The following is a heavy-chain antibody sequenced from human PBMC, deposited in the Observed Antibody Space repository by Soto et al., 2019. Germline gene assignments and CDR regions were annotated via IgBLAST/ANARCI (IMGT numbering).Heavy chain of an antibody. J-gene: IGHJ4*02. CDR2: SSYDGRET. D-gene: IGHD3-10*01. Sequence: LRLSCAASDFDFSSYGIHWVRQAPVKGLEWVAASSYDGRETFYADSAKGRFTVSKEMSKNTAFLQMNALRHEDTAVYFCARDSGWPILNFDNWGQGTPVTVSS. V-gene: IGHV3-30*03. CDR1: DFDFSSYG. CDR3: ARDSGWPILNFDN.